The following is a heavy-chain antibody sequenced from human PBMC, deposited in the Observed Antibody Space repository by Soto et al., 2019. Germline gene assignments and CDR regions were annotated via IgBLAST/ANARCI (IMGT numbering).Heavy chain of an antibody. J-gene: IGHJ4*02. CDR3: ATESGSTYGYFDY. D-gene: IGHD5-18*01. V-gene: IGHV4-30-4*01. Sequence: SETLSLTCTVSGGSVSSGYNYWSWIRQSPGKGLEWIGYISGSGSTGYNPSLKNRLTMSVDRSKNQFTLRLTSVTAADTAVYFCATESGSTYGYFDYWGQGTQVTV. CDR2: ISGSGST. CDR1: GGSVSSGYNY.